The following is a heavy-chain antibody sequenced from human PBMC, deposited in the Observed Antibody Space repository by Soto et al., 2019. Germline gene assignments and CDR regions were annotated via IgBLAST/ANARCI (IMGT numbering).Heavy chain of an antibody. J-gene: IGHJ2*01. CDR1: GFTFSSYA. V-gene: IGHV3-30-3*01. CDR3: ARDSLVVTAIPYWYFDL. CDR2: ISYDGSNK. D-gene: IGHD2-21*02. Sequence: QVQLVESGGGVVQPGRSLRLSCAASGFTFSSYAMHWVRQAPGKGLEWVAVISYDGSNKYYADSVEGRFTISRDNSKNTLYLQMNSLRAEDTAVYYCARDSLVVTAIPYWYFDLWGRGTLVTVSS.